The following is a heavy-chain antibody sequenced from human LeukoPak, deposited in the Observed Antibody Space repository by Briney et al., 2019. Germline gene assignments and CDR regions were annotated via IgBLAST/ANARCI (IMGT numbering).Heavy chain of an antibody. CDR3: ARWRTVTTPFDP. CDR2: IIPIFGTA. J-gene: IGHJ5*02. V-gene: IGHV1-69*13. Sequence: GASVKVSCKASGGTFGSYAISWVRQAPGQGLEWMGGIIPIFGTANYAQKFQGRVTITADESTSTAYMELSSLRSEDTAVYYCARWRTVTTPFDPWGQGTLVTVSS. CDR1: GGTFGSYA. D-gene: IGHD4-17*01.